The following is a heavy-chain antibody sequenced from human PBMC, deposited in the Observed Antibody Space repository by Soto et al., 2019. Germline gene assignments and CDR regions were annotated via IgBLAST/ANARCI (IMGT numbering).Heavy chain of an antibody. Sequence: GGSLRLSCAASGFTFSSYGMHWVRQAPGKGLEWVAVIWYDGSNKYYADSVKGRFTISRDNSKNTLYLQMNSLRAEDTAVYYCERDLSSSDYYYYMDVWGKGTTVTVSS. J-gene: IGHJ6*03. CDR1: GFTFSSYG. V-gene: IGHV3-33*01. D-gene: IGHD6-6*01. CDR3: ERDLSSSDYYYYMDV. CDR2: IWYDGSNK.